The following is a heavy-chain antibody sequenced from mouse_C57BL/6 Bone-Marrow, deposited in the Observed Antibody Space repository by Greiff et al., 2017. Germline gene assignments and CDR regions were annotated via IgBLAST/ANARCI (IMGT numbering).Heavy chain of an antibody. Sequence: EVMLVESGGDLVKPGGSLKLSCAASGFTFSSYGMSWVRQTPDKRLEWVATISSGGSYPYYPDSVKGRFTISRDNAKNTRYLQMSSLKSEDTAMYYCARHVYYDYAFYYAMAYWGQGTSVTVSS. V-gene: IGHV5-6*01. CDR2: ISSGGSYP. CDR1: GFTFSSYG. D-gene: IGHD2-4*01. CDR3: ARHVYYDYAFYYAMAY. J-gene: IGHJ4*01.